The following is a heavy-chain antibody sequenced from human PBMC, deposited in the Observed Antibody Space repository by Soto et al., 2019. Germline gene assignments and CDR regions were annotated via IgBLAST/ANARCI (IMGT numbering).Heavy chain of an antibody. J-gene: IGHJ4*02. D-gene: IGHD4-17*01. V-gene: IGHV3-33*01. CDR2: IWYDGSNK. CDR3: ARLCGSYGDYDVYYFDY. CDR1: GFTFSSYG. Sequence: QVQLVESGGGVVQPGRSLRLSCAASGFTFSSYGMHWVRQAPGKGLEWVAVIWYDGSNKYYADSVKGRFTISRDNSKNTLYLQMNSLRAEDTAVYYCARLCGSYGDYDVYYFDYWGQGTLVTVSS.